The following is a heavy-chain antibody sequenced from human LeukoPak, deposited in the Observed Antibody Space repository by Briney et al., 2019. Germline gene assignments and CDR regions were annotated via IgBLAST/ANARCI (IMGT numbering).Heavy chain of an antibody. J-gene: IGHJ3*02. V-gene: IGHV3-23*01. CDR1: GFTFSSYA. D-gene: IGHD3-9*01. CDR3: AKEMRVLRYFDWLLYGAFDI. Sequence: PGGSLRLSCAASGFTFSSYAMSWVRQAPGKGLEWVSAISSSGGTTYYADSVKGRFTISRDNSKNTLYLQMNSLRAEDTAVYYCAKEMRVLRYFDWLLYGAFDIWGQGTMVTVSS. CDR2: ISSSGGTT.